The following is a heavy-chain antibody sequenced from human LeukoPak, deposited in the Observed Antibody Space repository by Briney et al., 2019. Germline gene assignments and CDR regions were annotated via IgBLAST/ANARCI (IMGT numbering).Heavy chain of an antibody. CDR1: GYTFTGYY. Sequence: ASVKVSCKASGYTFTGYYMHWVRQAPGQGLEWMGWINPNSGGTNYAQKFQGRVTMTRDTSISTAYMELSRLRSDDTAVYYCARDPRYGSCSWPNWFDPWGQGALVTVSS. CDR2: INPNSGGT. D-gene: IGHD6-13*01. V-gene: IGHV1-2*02. CDR3: ARDPRYGSCSWPNWFDP. J-gene: IGHJ5*02.